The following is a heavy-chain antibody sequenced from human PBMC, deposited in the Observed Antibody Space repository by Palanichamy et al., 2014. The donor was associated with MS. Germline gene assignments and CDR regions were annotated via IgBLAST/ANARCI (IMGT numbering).Heavy chain of an antibody. CDR1: GYAFTTYG. J-gene: IGHJ5*02. V-gene: IGHV1-18*01. CDR3: ATISAGRFDP. CDR2: ISPYSGNT. Sequence: QVQLVQSGPVTKKPGATVKVSCKTSGYAFTTYGIGWVRQAPGQGLEWMGWISPYSGNTNYAQKLQDRVTLTTETSTSTAYMELRSLSSDDTAVYYCATISAGRFDPWGQGTLVTVSA. D-gene: IGHD3-10*01.